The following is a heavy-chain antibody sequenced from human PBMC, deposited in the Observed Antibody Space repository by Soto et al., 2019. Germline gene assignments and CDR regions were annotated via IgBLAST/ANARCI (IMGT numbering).Heavy chain of an antibody. Sequence: QVQLVESGGGLVKPGGSLRLSCAASGFTFSDYYMSWIRQAPGKGLEWVSYISSSSSYTNYADSVKGRFTISRDNAKNSLYLQMNSLRAEDTAVYYCARDPHSSSWRYYYYGMDVWGQGTTVTVSS. D-gene: IGHD6-13*01. CDR2: ISSSSSYT. CDR3: ARDPHSSSWRYYYYGMDV. V-gene: IGHV3-11*06. CDR1: GFTFSDYY. J-gene: IGHJ6*02.